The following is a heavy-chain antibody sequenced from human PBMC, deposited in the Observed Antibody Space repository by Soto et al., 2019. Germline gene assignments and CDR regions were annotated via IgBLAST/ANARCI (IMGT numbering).Heavy chain of an antibody. D-gene: IGHD6-13*01. CDR3: ATEGSSSWYVSFDP. V-gene: IGHV1-69*06. J-gene: IGHJ5*02. Sequence: SVKVSCRASGGTFSSYASSGVRQAPGRGLEWMGGIIPIFGTANYAQKFQGRVTITADKSTSTAYMELSSLRSEGTAVYYCATEGSSSWYVSFDPCGQVTLVTVCS. CDR1: GGTFSSYA. CDR2: IIPIFGTA.